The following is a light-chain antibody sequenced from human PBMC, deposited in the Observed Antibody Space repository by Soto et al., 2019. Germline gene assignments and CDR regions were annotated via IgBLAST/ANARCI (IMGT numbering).Light chain of an antibody. CDR1: SSDVGGYTY. CDR3: TSYTSSSTPYV. J-gene: IGLJ1*01. Sequence: QSVLTQPASVSGSPGQSITISCAGTSSDVGGYTYVSWYQQQPGKAPKLMIYDVSNRPSGVSNRFSGSKSGNTASLTISGLQAEDEADYYCTSYTSSSTPYVFGGGTKVTVL. V-gene: IGLV2-14*01. CDR2: DVS.